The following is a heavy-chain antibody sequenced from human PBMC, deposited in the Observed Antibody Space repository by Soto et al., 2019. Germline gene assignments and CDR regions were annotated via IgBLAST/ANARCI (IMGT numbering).Heavy chain of an antibody. CDR1: GYTFTSYG. V-gene: IGHV1-18*04. CDR3: ARRGYSYGYPPSAYYYGMDV. D-gene: IGHD5-18*01. Sequence: ASVKVSCKASGYTFTSYGISWVRQAPGQGLEWMGWISAYNGNTNYAQKLQGRVTMTTDASTSTAYMELRSLRSDDTAVYYCARRGYSYGYPPSAYYYGMDVWGQGTTVTVSS. CDR2: ISAYNGNT. J-gene: IGHJ6*02.